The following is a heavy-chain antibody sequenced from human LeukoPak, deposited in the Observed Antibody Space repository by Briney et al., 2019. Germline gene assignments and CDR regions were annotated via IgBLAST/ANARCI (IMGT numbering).Heavy chain of an antibody. CDR2: ISSTSIYK. CDR3: ARDPRIYCTNGICRDDYFDN. J-gene: IGHJ4*02. V-gene: IGHV3-21*01. CDR1: GFTFSSYS. Sequence: PGGSLRLSCAASGFTFSSYSMNWGRQAPGKGLEWVSSISSTSIYKYYADSVKGRFTISRDNAKDSLFLQMNSLRVEDTAIYYCARDPRIYCTNGICRDDYFDNWGQGTLVTVSS. D-gene: IGHD2-8*01.